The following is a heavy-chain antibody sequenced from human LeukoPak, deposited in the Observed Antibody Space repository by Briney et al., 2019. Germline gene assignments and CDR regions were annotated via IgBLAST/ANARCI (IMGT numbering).Heavy chain of an antibody. CDR1: GFTFSSYS. Sequence: WGSLRLSCAASGFTFSSYSMNWVRQAPGKGLEWVSSISSSSSYIYYADSVKGRFTISRDNAKNSLYLQMNSLRAEDTAVYYCARISGIVGATGDFDYWGQGTLVTVSS. J-gene: IGHJ4*02. CDR3: ARISGIVGATGDFDY. V-gene: IGHV3-21*01. CDR2: ISSSSSYI. D-gene: IGHD1-26*01.